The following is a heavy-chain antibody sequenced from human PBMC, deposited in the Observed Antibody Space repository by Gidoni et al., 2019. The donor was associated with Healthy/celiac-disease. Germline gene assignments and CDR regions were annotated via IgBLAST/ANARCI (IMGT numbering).Heavy chain of an antibody. CDR3: ARGTLLWFGELPDY. CDR2: INPNSGGT. D-gene: IGHD3-10*01. J-gene: IGHJ4*02. Sequence: QVQLVQSGAEVKKPGASVKVSCKASGYTFTGYYMHWVRQAPGQGLEWMGWINPNSGGTNDAQKFQGWVTMTRDTSISTAYRELSRLRSDDTAVYYCARGTLLWFGELPDYWGQGTLVTVSS. CDR1: GYTFTGYY. V-gene: IGHV1-2*04.